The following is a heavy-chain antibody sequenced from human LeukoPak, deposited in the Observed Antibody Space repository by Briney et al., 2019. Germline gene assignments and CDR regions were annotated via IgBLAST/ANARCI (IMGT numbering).Heavy chain of an antibody. D-gene: IGHD6-19*01. CDR1: GFMFNDYA. V-gene: IGHV3-43D*04. CDR3: AREGQWLGFYSRPPFYYYYYYMDV. CDR2: INWDGDTT. J-gene: IGHJ6*03. Sequence: GGSLRLSCAASGFMFNDYAMHWVRQAPGKGLEWVSLINWDGDTTYYADSVKGRFTISRDNAKNSLYLQMNSLRAEDTAVYYCAREGQWLGFYSRPPFYYYYYYMDVWGKGTTVTVSS.